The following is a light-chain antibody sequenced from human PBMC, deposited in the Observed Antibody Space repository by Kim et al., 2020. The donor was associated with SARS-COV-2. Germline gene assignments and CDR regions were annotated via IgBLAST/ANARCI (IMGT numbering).Light chain of an antibody. CDR3: QVWDSSTAV. CDR1: NIGSKN. Sequence: SYELTQPLSVSVALGQTARITCGGNNIGSKNVYWYQQKPGQAPVLVIYRDTNRPSEIPERFPGSNSGNTATLTISRAQAGDETDYYCQVWDSSTAVFGGGTQLTVL. CDR2: RDT. V-gene: IGLV3-9*01. J-gene: IGLJ3*02.